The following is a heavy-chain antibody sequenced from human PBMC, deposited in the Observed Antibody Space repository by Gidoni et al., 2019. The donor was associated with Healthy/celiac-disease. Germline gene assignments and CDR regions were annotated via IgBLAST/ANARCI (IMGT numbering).Heavy chain of an antibody. CDR1: GFTFRSYG. CDR2: IWYDGSNK. J-gene: IGHJ4*02. V-gene: IGHV3-33*01. D-gene: IGHD2-15*01. Sequence: VQLVASGGGVVQTGRSLRLSCAASGFTFRSYGMHWVRQAPGKGLGWVAVIWYDGSNKYYAYSVKGRFTISRDNSKNTLYLQMNSLRAEDTAVYYCARDLRPYCSGGSCYSDSPFDYWGQGTLVTVSS. CDR3: ARDLRPYCSGGSCYSDSPFDY.